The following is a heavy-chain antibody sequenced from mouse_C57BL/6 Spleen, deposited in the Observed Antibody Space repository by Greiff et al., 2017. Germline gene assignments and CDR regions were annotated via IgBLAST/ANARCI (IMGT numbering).Heavy chain of an antibody. CDR2: INPNNGGT. V-gene: IGHV1-18*01. Sequence: EVQLQQSGPELVKPGASVKIPCKASGYTFTAYNLDWVKQSHGKSLEWIGDINPNNGGTIYNQKFKGKATLTVDKSSSTAYMELRSLTSEDTAVYYCARWDYGYDVDFDVWGTGTTVTVSS. D-gene: IGHD2-2*01. CDR3: ARWDYGYDVDFDV. CDR1: GYTFTAYN. J-gene: IGHJ1*03.